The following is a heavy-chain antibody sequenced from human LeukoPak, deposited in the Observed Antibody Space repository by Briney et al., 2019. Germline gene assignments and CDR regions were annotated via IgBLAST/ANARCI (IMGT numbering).Heavy chain of an antibody. V-gene: IGHV3-53*01. CDR1: GFTVSSSY. CDR2: FYRGDST. Sequence: PGGSLRLSCAASGFTVSSSYMYWVRQAPGKGLEWVSFFYRGDSTYYAESVRGRFTISRDNSKNTLYLLMNSLIPEDTAVYYCARDPADTMVRGVFDPWGQGTLVTVSS. CDR3: ARDPADTMVRGVFDP. J-gene: IGHJ5*02. D-gene: IGHD3-10*01.